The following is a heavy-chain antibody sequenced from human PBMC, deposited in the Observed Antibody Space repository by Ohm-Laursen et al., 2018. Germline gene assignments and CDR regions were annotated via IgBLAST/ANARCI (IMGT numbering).Heavy chain of an antibody. J-gene: IGHJ4*02. D-gene: IGHD6-6*01. V-gene: IGHV3-64*01. CDR1: GFTFSSYA. CDR3: ARDRGMQLIDY. Sequence: SLRLSCSASGFTFSSYAMHWVRQAPGKGLDYVSAISSNGGSTYYANSVKGRFTISRDNSKNTLYLQMGSLRAEDMAVYYCARDRGMQLIDYWGQGTLVTVSA. CDR2: ISSNGGST.